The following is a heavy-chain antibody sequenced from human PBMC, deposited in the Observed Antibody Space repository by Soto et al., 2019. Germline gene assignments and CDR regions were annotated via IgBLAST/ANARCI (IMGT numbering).Heavy chain of an antibody. J-gene: IGHJ4*02. Sequence: EVQLLESGGGLVQPGGSLRLSCAASGFTFSSYAMNWVRQAPGKGLEWVSGISGSGGSAYYADSVKGRFTISRDNSKNTLYLQINSLRVEDTAVYYCGGGSLGAIDYWGQGTLVTVSS. CDR3: GGGSLGAIDY. D-gene: IGHD3-16*02. CDR1: GFTFSSYA. CDR2: ISGSGGSA. V-gene: IGHV3-23*01.